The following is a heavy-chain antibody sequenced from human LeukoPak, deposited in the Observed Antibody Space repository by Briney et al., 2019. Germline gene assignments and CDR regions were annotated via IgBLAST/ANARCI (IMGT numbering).Heavy chain of an antibody. V-gene: IGHV4-39*01. D-gene: IGHD3-16*01. Sequence: SETLSLTCTVSGGSISSSSFYWAWIRQAPGKGLEWIGTIYYSGSTYYNPSLKGRVTISVDTSKNQFSLKLNSVTAADTAVYYCTRRTFQAPYYYYMDVWGKGTTVTVSS. CDR2: IYYSGST. CDR3: TRRTFQAPYYYYMDV. CDR1: GGSISSSSFY. J-gene: IGHJ6*03.